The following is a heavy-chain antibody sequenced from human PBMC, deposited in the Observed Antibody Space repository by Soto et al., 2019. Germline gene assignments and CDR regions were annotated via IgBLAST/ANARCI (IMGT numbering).Heavy chain of an antibody. V-gene: IGHV3-23*01. Sequence: EVQLLESGGGLVQPGGSLRLSCAASGFTFSSYAMSWVRQAPGKGLELVSAISGSGGSTYYADSVKGRFTISRDNSKNTLYLQMNSLRAEDTAVYYCAKDSPYGSGGYHDAFDIWGQGTMVTVSS. CDR2: ISGSGGST. CDR1: GFTFSSYA. D-gene: IGHD3-10*01. J-gene: IGHJ3*02. CDR3: AKDSPYGSGGYHDAFDI.